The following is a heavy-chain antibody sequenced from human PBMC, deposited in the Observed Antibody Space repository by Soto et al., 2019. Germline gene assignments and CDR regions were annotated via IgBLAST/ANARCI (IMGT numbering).Heavy chain of an antibody. CDR2: ISYDGSNK. Sequence: GGSLRLSCAASGFTFSSYGMHWVRQAPGKGLEWVAVISYDGSNKYYADSVKGRFTISRDNSKNTLYLQMNSLRAEDTAVYYCENENCSGGSCYSVGPWGQGTLVTVSS. CDR3: ENENCSGGSCYSVGP. V-gene: IGHV3-30*18. D-gene: IGHD2-15*01. J-gene: IGHJ5*02. CDR1: GFTFSSYG.